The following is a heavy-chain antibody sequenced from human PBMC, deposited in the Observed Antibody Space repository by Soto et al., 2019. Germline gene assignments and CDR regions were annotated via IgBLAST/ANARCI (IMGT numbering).Heavy chain of an antibody. V-gene: IGHV4-39*01. CDR3: ARHYQARGYSSGLYYFDY. J-gene: IGHJ4*02. CDR1: GGSISSSSYY. D-gene: IGHD6-19*01. Sequence: PSETLSLTCTVSGGSISSSSYYWGWIRQPPGKGLEWIGSIYYSGSTYYNPSLKSRVTISVDTSKNQFSLKLSSVTAADTAVYYCARHYQARGYSSGLYYFDYWGQGTLVTVSS. CDR2: IYYSGST.